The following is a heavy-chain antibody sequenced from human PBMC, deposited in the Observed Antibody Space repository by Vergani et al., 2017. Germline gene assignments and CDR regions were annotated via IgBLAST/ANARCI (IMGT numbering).Heavy chain of an antibody. D-gene: IGHD1-26*01. J-gene: IGHJ5*02. CDR3: ARVVGVDNWFDP. V-gene: IGHV4-61*02. Sequence: QVQLQESGPGLVKPSQTLSLTCTVSGGSISSGGYYWSWIRQPAGKGLEWIGRIYTSGSTNYNPSLKSRVTISVDTSKNQFSLKLSSVTAADTAVYYCARVVGVDNWFDPWGQGTLVTVSS. CDR2: IYTSGST. CDR1: GGSISSGGYY.